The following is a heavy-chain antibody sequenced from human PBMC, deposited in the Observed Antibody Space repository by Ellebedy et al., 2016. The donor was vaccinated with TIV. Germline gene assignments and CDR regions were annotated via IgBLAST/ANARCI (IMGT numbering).Heavy chain of an antibody. CDR3: ARGRPYLGGAFDI. J-gene: IGHJ3*02. V-gene: IGHV4-34*01. D-gene: IGHD7-27*01. CDR2: INHSGST. CDR1: GGSFSGYY. Sequence: MPSETLSLTCAVYGGSFSGYYWSWIRQPPGKGLEWIGEINHSGSTNYNPSRKSRVTMSVDTSKSQFSLKLSSVTAADTAVYYCARGRPYLGGAFDIWGQGTMVTVSS.